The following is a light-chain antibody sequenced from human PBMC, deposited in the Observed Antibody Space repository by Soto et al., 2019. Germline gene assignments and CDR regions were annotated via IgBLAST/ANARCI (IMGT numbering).Light chain of an antibody. CDR1: ASDVGSSNL. J-gene: IGLJ1*01. CDR3: CSFASSSTFYV. CDR2: EGR. Sequence: QSALTQPASVSGSPGQSITISCTGTASDVGSSNLVSWYQQYPGKAPKLILYEGRRRPSGVSGRFSGSKSGNTASLTISGLQAEDEADYYCCSFASSSTFYVFGTGNKLTVL. V-gene: IGLV2-23*01.